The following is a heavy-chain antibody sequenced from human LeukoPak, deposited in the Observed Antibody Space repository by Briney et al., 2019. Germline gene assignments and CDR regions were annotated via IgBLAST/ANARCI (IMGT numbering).Heavy chain of an antibody. V-gene: IGHV3-23*01. CDR1: GFTFSTYA. D-gene: IGHD3-22*01. CDR2: ISGSGGRT. J-gene: IGHJ4*02. Sequence: GGSLRLSCAASGFTFSTYAMSWVRQAPGKGLEWVSAISGSGGRTYYADSVKGRFTISRDNSKNTLYLQMNSLRAEDTAVYYCAKERLSSGYFDYWGQGTLVTVS. CDR3: AKERLSSGYFDY.